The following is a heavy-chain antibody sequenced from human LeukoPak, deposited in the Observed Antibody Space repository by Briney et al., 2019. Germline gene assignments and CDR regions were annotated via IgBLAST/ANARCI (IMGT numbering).Heavy chain of an antibody. CDR2: TYYRSKLYN. D-gene: IGHD6-19*01. CDR3: ARDQIAVAGGNWFDP. V-gene: IGHV6-1*01. CDR1: GDSVSSNSAA. Sequence: SQTLSLTCALSGDSVSSNSAAWNWSRQSPSRGLEWLGRTYYRSKLYNDYAGSVKNRITINQDTSKNQFSLQLNSVTPEDTAVYYCARDQIAVAGGNWFDPWGQGTLVTVSS. J-gene: IGHJ5*02.